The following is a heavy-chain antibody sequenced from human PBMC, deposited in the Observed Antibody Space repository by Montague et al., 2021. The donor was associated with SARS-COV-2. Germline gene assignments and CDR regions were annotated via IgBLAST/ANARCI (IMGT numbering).Heavy chain of an antibody. CDR1: GGSISRYF. V-gene: IGHV4-59*01. J-gene: IGHJ4*02. CDR2: VHDIECS. CDR3: ARVTLGGRDGRTRQYEGLDS. Sequence: SETLSLTCTVSGGSISRYFWNWIRQTPGKGLEWMGYVHDIECSIYNPSLQSRITILLDTPKNQFSLRLNAVTAADTAVYYCARVTLGGRDGRTRQYEGLDSWGQGILVTVSS. D-gene: IGHD3-16*01.